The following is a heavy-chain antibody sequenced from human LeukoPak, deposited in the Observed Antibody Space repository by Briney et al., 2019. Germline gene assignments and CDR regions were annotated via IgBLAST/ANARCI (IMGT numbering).Heavy chain of an antibody. J-gene: IGHJ4*02. V-gene: IGHV1-69*01. CDR3: ARDHLSGMATIPSFDF. D-gene: IGHD5-24*01. CDR1: RGTFSSYA. Sequence: SVKVSCKASRGTFSSYAISWVRQAPGQGREWMGGITPIFGTAKYAQKYQGRVTITADESTSTSYMELSSLRSEDTAVYDCARDHLSGMATIPSFDFWGQGTLVTVSS. CDR2: ITPIFGTA.